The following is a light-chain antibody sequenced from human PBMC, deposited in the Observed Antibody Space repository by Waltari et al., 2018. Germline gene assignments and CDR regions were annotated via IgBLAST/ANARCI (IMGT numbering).Light chain of an antibody. Sequence: CYQQKPGQSPLLVIYQDTNRPSGIPERFSGSKSGNAATLTISGTQAMDEADYYCQALGTGAWVFGGGTKLTVL. V-gene: IGLV3-1*01. CDR2: QDT. J-gene: IGLJ3*02. CDR3: QALGTGAWV.